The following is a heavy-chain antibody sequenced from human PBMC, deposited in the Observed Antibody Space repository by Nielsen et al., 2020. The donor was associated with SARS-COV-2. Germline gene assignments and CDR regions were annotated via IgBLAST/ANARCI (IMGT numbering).Heavy chain of an antibody. Sequence: GGSLRLSCVASGFMLRNYWMNWVRQAPGKGLEWVANIEEDGSEKFYVDSVKGRFTISRDNAKNSLYLQMNSLRAEDTAVYYCARVSSMWLTCMDVWGQGTTVTVSS. V-gene: IGHV3-7*01. CDR2: IEEDGSEK. CDR3: ARVSSMWLTCMDV. D-gene: IGHD6-19*01. J-gene: IGHJ6*02. CDR1: GFMLRNYW.